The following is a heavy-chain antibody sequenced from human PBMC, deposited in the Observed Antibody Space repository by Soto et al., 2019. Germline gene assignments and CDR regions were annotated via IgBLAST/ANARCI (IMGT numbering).Heavy chain of an antibody. CDR2: ISGSGGST. CDR3: AKDSTSSLYSNYDFDY. CDR1: GFTFSSYA. Sequence: GSLRLSCAASGFTFSSYAMSWVRQAPGKGLEWVSAISGSGGSTYYADSVKGRFTISRDNSKNTLYLQMNSLRAEDTAVYYCAKDSTSSLYSNYDFDYWGQGTLVTVSS. D-gene: IGHD4-4*01. V-gene: IGHV3-23*01. J-gene: IGHJ4*02.